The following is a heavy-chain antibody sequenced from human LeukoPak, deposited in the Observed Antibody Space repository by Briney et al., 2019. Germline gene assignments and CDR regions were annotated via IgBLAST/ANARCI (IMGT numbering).Heavy chain of an antibody. CDR1: GGSISSYY. Sequence: PSETLSLTCTVSGGSISSYYWSWIRQPPGKGLEWIGYIYYSGSTNYNPSLKSRVTISVDTSKNQFSLKLSSVTAADTAVYYCATRIAVALSFDYWGQGTLVTVSS. CDR3: ATRIAVALSFDY. J-gene: IGHJ4*02. V-gene: IGHV4-59*12. CDR2: IYYSGST. D-gene: IGHD6-19*01.